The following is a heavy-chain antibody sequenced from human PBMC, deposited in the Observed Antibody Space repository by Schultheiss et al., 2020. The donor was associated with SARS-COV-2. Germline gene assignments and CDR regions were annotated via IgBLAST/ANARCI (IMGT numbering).Heavy chain of an antibody. CDR1: GGSISSYY. J-gene: IGHJ4*02. V-gene: IGHV4-59*12. Sequence: SETLSLTCTVSGGSISSYYWSWIRQPPGKGLEWIGYIYYSGSTNYNPSLKSRVTISVDTSKNQFSLKLSSVTAADTVVYYCARARPSGYYGSGSYSLFDYWGQGTLVTVSS. CDR2: IYYSGST. CDR3: ARARPSGYYGSGSYSLFDY. D-gene: IGHD3-10*01.